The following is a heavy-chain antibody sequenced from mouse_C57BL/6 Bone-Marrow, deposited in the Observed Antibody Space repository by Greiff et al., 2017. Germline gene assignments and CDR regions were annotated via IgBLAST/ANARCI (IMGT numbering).Heavy chain of an antibody. J-gene: IGHJ3*01. CDR2: ISAGGSYT. D-gene: IGHD1-1*01. CDR3: AREDYYGSSLFAY. CDR1: GFTFSSYA. V-gene: IGHV5-4*01. Sequence: EVKLMESGGGLVKPGGSLKLSCAASGFTFSSYAMSWVRQTPGKRLEWVATISAGGSYTYYPDNVKGRFTISRDNAKNNLYLQMRHLKSEDTAMYYCAREDYYGSSLFAYWGQGTLVTVSA.